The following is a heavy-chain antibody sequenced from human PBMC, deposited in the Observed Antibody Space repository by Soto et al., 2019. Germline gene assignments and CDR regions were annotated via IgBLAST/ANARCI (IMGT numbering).Heavy chain of an antibody. J-gene: IGHJ4*02. CDR3: AGSSPPSHYFDY. Sequence: VGSLRLSCAASGFTFSSYSMNWVRQAPGKGLEWVSYISSSSSTIYYADSVKGRFTISRDNAKNSLYLQMNSLRDEDTAVYYCAGSSPPSHYFDYWGQGTLVTVSS. CDR2: ISSSSSTI. V-gene: IGHV3-48*02. CDR1: GFTFSSYS. D-gene: IGHD6-6*01.